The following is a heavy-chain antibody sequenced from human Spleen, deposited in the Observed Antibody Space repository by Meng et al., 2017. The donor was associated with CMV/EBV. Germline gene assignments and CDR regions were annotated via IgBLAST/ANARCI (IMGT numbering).Heavy chain of an antibody. V-gene: IGHV3-7*01. J-gene: IGHJ6*02. D-gene: IGHD1-14*01. Sequence: GGSLRLSCAASGFTFSSYTMNWVRQAPGKGLEWVANIKQDGSEKYYVDSVKGRFTISRDNSKNTLYLQMNSLRAEDTAVYYCARDRYYYYYYYGMDVWGQGTTVTVSS. CDR3: ARDRYYYYYYYGMDV. CDR2: IKQDGSEK. CDR1: GFTFSSYT.